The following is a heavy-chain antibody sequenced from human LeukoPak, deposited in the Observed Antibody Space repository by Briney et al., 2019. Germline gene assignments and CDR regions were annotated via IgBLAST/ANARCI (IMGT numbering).Heavy chain of an antibody. J-gene: IGHJ5*02. CDR1: GSTFSQND. D-gene: IGHD3-10*01. CDR3: ARDRAGRKAWVEFDP. V-gene: IGHV3-66*02. CDR2: IYADGAT. Sequence: GGSLRLSCAASGSTFSQNDMSWVRQAPGRGLEWISLIYADGATHYADSVKGRFTISRDNSKNTVYLEMNSLRPEDTAVYFCARDRAGRKAWVEFDPWGQGTLVTVSS.